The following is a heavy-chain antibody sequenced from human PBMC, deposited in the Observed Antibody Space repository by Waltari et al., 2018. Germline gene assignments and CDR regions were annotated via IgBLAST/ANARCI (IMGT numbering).Heavy chain of an antibody. CDR2: IKQDGSER. Sequence: EVQLVESGGGLVPPGGSLRLSCTASGFTFSRYWMVWLRQAPGKGLEWVANIKQDGSERYYVDSVKGRFTISRDNAKSALYLQMNSLRAEDTALYYCASGFRTGTSYYGNYFDPWGHGTLVTVSS. J-gene: IGHJ5*02. D-gene: IGHD2-2*03. CDR1: GFTFSRYW. CDR3: ASGFRTGTSYYGNYFDP. V-gene: IGHV3-7*01.